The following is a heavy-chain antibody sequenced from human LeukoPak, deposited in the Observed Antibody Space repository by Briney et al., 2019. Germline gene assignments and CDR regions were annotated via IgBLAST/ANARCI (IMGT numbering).Heavy chain of an antibody. Sequence: PGGSLRLSCAVSGFTFSNYAMSWVRQAPGKGLEWASSISGSGTSTYYADSVKGRFTISRHNSKNTQYLQMNSLRAEDTAVYYCARGGAYCGGDCYPGYFQHWGQGTLVTVSS. V-gene: IGHV3-23*01. CDR3: ARGGAYCGGDCYPGYFQH. CDR2: ISGSGTST. CDR1: GFTFSNYA. J-gene: IGHJ1*01. D-gene: IGHD2-21*02.